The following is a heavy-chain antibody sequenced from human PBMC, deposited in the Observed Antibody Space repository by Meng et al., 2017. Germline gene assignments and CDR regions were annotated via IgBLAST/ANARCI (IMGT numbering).Heavy chain of an antibody. D-gene: IGHD6-19*01. V-gene: IGHV3-53*01. CDR3: AKVEGIAVAGTVGY. CDR1: GFTVSSSF. CDR2: IYSSGDT. J-gene: IGHJ4*02. Sequence: GESLKISCVASGFTVSSSFMSWVRQAPGKGLEWVSIIYSSGDTYYADSVKGRFTISRDNSKNTLYLQMNSLRAEDTAVYYCAKVEGIAVAGTVGYWGQGTLVTVSS.